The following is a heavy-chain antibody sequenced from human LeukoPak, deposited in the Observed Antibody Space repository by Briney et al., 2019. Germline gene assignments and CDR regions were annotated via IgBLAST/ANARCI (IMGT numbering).Heavy chain of an antibody. J-gene: IGHJ4*02. CDR2: ISGDGTNT. CDR1: GFTFSSYW. D-gene: IGHD6-19*01. Sequence: GGSLRLSCAASGFTFSSYWMSWVRQAPGKGLVWVSDISGDGTNTNYADSVKGRFTISRDNSKNTLYLQMNSLRADDTAVYYCAKLGWDAPQWGQGTLVTVSS. V-gene: IGHV3-23*01. CDR3: AKLGWDAPQ.